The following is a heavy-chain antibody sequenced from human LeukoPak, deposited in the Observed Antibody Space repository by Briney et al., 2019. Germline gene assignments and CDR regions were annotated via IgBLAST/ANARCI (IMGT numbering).Heavy chain of an antibody. CDR2: ITKSGGTT. V-gene: IGHV3-23*01. D-gene: IGHD3-3*01. J-gene: IGHJ4*02. CDR3: AKIQSGNKFDY. Sequence: GGSLRLSCLASGFTFSDYDMSWVRLAPGKGPEWVSAITKSGGTTFYADSVKGRFTISRDNSKSTLFLQMNSLRANDTAVYYCAKIQSGNKFDYWGQGTLVTVSS. CDR1: GFTFSDYD.